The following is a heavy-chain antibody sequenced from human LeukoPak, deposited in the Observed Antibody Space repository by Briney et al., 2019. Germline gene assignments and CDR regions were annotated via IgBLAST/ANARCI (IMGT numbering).Heavy chain of an antibody. CDR3: ARLTSMLLATIRVAFDI. CDR1: GGSFSSSSYY. Sequence: SETLSLTCTVSGGSFSSSSYYWGWIRQPPGKGLEWIGSIYYSGSTYYNPSLKSRVTISIDTSKNQFSLKLSSVTAADTAVYYCARLTSMLLATIRVAFDIWGQGTMVTVSS. D-gene: IGHD2-8*01. V-gene: IGHV4-39*01. J-gene: IGHJ3*02. CDR2: IYYSGST.